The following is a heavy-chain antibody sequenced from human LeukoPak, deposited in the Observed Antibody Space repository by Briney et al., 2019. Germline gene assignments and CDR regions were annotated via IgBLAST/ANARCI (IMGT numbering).Heavy chain of an antibody. Sequence: GGSLRLSCAASGFTFSSNGMHWVRQAPGKGLEWVANINEDGSQQNYLDSVKGRFTVSRDNARNSLFLQLNSLRAEDTAVYYCARDLDCNGNTCYELHSNWGQGTLVTVSS. D-gene: IGHD2-2*01. V-gene: IGHV3-7*01. CDR1: GFTFSSNG. J-gene: IGHJ4*02. CDR3: ARDLDCNGNTCYELHSN. CDR2: INEDGSQQ.